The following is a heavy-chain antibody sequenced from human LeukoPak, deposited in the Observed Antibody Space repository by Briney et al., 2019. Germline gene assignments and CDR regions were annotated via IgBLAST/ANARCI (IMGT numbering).Heavy chain of an antibody. J-gene: IGHJ4*02. CDR1: GFTFSSYA. D-gene: IGHD4-23*01. Sequence: GASLRLSCAASGFTFSSYAMRWVRQAPGKGLEWVSAISGSGDRIFYADSVKGRFTISRDNSKNTLYLQMNSLGAEDTALYYCAKAKVDGGTAEYWGQGTLVTVSS. CDR3: AKAKVDGGTAEY. CDR2: ISGSGDRI. V-gene: IGHV3-23*01.